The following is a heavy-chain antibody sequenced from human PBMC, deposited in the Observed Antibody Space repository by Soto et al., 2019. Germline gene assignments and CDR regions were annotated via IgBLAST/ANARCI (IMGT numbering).Heavy chain of an antibody. CDR3: ATHEEIATTPGGY. CDR1: GFTFSSYG. Sequence: QVQLVESGGGVVQPGRSLRLSCAASGFTFSSYGMHWVRQAPGKGLEWVAVISYDGSNKYYADSVKGRFTISRDNSKNTLYLQMNSLRAEDTAVYYCATHEEIATTPGGYWGQGTLVTVSS. V-gene: IGHV3-30*03. D-gene: IGHD2-21*01. J-gene: IGHJ4*02. CDR2: ISYDGSNK.